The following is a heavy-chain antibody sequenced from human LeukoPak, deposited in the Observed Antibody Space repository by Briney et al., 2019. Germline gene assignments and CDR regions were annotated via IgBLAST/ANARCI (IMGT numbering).Heavy chain of an antibody. D-gene: IGHD5-12*01. J-gene: IGHJ4*02. V-gene: IGHV3-30*19. CDR3: ARDQLAYSGYDTLFDY. CDR2: ISYDGSNK. CDR1: GFSFSSYG. Sequence: PGGSLRLSCVASGFSFSSYGMHWVRQAPGKGQEWVAVISYDGSNKYYADSVKGRFTISRDNSKNTLYLQLNSLRPEDTAVYYCARDQLAYSGYDTLFDYWGQGTLVTVSS.